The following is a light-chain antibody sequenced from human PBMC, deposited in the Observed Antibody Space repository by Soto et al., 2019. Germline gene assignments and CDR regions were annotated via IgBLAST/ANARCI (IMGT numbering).Light chain of an antibody. V-gene: IGKV1-39*01. CDR1: QSIYNY. CDR3: QQSYSTPRT. CDR2: AAS. Sequence: DIQMTQSPSSLSASVGDIVTITCRASQSIYNYLNWYQQKPGKAPQLLIFAASSLQSGVPSRFSGSESGTDFTLTISSLQPEDFATYYCQQSYSTPRTFGQGTKVEIK. J-gene: IGKJ1*01.